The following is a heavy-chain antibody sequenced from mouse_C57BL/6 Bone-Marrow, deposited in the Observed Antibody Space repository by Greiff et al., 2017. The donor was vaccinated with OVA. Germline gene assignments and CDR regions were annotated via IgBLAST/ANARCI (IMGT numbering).Heavy chain of an antibody. J-gene: IGHJ1*03. CDR3: ARFLYYYGSSHWYFDV. D-gene: IGHD1-1*01. CDR1: GYTFTSYW. Sequence: QVQLQQPGAELVKPGASVKVSCKASGYTFTSYWMHWVKQRPGQGLEWIGRIHPSDSYTNYNQKFKGKSTLTVDKSSSTAYMQLSSLTSEDSAVYYCARFLYYYGSSHWYFDVWGTGTTVTVSS. V-gene: IGHV1-74*01. CDR2: IHPSDSYT.